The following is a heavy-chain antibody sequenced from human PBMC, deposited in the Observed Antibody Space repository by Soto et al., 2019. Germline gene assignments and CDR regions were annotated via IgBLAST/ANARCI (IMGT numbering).Heavy chain of an antibody. CDR3: ARVRNGRYFDL. D-gene: IGHD2-8*01. Sequence: ASVKVSCKASGYTFSSYGISWVRQAPGQGPEWMGWISGYKDNTNYSQKFQGRVTLTRDTSASTAYMELSSLRSEDTAVYYCARVRNGRYFDLWGRGTLVTVS. CDR2: ISGYKDNT. V-gene: IGHV1-18*01. J-gene: IGHJ2*01. CDR1: GYTFSSYG.